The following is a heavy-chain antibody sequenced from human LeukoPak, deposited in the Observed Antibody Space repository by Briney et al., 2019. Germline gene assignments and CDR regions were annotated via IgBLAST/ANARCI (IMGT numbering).Heavy chain of an antibody. D-gene: IGHD3-22*01. J-gene: IGHJ4*02. Sequence: ASVKVSCKASGYTFTGYYMHWVRQAPGQGLEWMGWINPNSGGTNYAQKFQGRVTMTTDTSTSTAYMELRSLRSDDTAVYYCARDERPYYYDSSGYPSPDYWGQGTLVTVSS. V-gene: IGHV1-2*02. CDR2: INPNSGGT. CDR3: ARDERPYYYDSSGYPSPDY. CDR1: GYTFTGYY.